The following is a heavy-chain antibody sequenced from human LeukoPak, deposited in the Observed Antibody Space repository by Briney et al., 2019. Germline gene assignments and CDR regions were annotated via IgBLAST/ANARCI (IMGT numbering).Heavy chain of an antibody. V-gene: IGHV3-23*01. J-gene: IGHJ4*02. CDR3: TSTACHDSGWYYY. CDR2: ISISGDVT. CDR1: GFNFSTYS. Sequence: PGGSLRLSCAASGFNFSTYSLSWVRQAPGKGLEWVSVISISGDVTYYADSVKGRFTISRDNAKNTLHLQMNSLRAEDTAIYFWTSTACHDSGWYYYWGQGTLVTVSS. D-gene: IGHD6-13*01.